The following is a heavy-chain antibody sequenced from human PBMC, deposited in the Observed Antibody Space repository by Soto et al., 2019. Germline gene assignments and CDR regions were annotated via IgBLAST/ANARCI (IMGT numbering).Heavy chain of an antibody. J-gene: IGHJ6*02. CDR2: IYPGDSDT. V-gene: IGHV5-51*01. CDR3: ARTPRTGFCSGGSCPTYYYYYGMDV. D-gene: IGHD2-15*01. Sequence: PGESLKISCKGSGYSFTSYWIGWVRQMPGKGLEWMGIIYPGDSDTRYSPSFQGQVTISADKSISTAYLQWSSLKASDTAMYYCARTPRTGFCSGGSCPTYYYYYGMDVWGQGTTVTVSS. CDR1: GYSFTSYW.